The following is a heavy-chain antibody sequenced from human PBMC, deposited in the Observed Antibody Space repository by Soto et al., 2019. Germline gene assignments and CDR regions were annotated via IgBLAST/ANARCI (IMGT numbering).Heavy chain of an antibody. V-gene: IGHV1-69*01. D-gene: IGHD2-21*02. CDR2: IIPIFGTA. CDR1: GGTFSSYA. CDR3: ARENDCDPGYYFDY. J-gene: IGHJ4*02. Sequence: QVQLVQSGAEVKKPGSSVKVSCKASGGTFSSYAISWVRQAPGQGLEWMGGIIPIFGTAHYAQKFQGRVTITADESTSTAYMELSSVRSEDTAVYYCARENDCDPGYYFDYWGQGTLVTVSS.